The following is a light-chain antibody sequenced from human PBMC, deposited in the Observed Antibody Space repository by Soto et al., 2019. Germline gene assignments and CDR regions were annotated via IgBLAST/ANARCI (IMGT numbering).Light chain of an antibody. CDR3: QQYNSYPLT. CDR1: QNIVSW. J-gene: IGKJ4*01. Sequence: DIPMTQSPSTLSASVGDRVTITCRASQNIVSWLAWYQQKPGKAPKLLIYKASSLESGVPSRFSGSRSGTEFTRTISGLQPDDFATYYCQQYNSYPLTFGGGTKVEIK. V-gene: IGKV1-5*03. CDR2: KAS.